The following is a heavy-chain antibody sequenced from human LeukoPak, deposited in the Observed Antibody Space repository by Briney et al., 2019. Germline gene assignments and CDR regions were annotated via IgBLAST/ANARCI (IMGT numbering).Heavy chain of an antibody. CDR2: IYHSGST. CDR1: GGSISSSNW. V-gene: IGHV4-4*02. Sequence: SGTLSLTCAVSGGSISSSNWWNWVRQPPGKGLEWIGEIYHSGSTNYNPSLKSRVTISVDKSKNQFSLKLSSVTAADTAVYYCGRDVSLPRRAFDIWGQGTMVTVSS. CDR3: GRDVSLPRRAFDI. J-gene: IGHJ3*02.